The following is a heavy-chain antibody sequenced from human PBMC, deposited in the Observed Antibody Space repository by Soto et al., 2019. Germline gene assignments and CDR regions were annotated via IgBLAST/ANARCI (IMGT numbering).Heavy chain of an antibody. CDR2: FIPIFGTA. Sequence: QVQLVQSGAEVKKPGSSVKVSCKASGGTFSSYAISWVRQAPGQGLEWMGGFIPIFGTANYAQKFQGRVTITADESKSTAYMELSSLRSEDTAVYYCARDTAMAPDTPPYFDYWGQATLVTVSS. CDR3: ARDTAMAPDTPPYFDY. CDR1: GGTFSSYA. J-gene: IGHJ4*02. D-gene: IGHD5-18*01. V-gene: IGHV1-69*12.